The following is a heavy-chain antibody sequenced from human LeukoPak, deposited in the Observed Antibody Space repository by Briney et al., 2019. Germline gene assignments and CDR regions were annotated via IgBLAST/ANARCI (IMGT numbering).Heavy chain of an antibody. CDR1: GFTFSSYG. CDR3: AREGVSNNWHTFDY. J-gene: IGHJ4*02. CDR2: MWYDGSNK. V-gene: IGHV3-33*01. Sequence: GRSLRLSCAASGFTFSSYGMHWVRQAPGKGLEWVAVMWYDGSNKYYADSVKGRFTISRDNSKNTLYLQMNSLRAEDTAVYYCAREGVSNNWHTFDYWGQGTLVTVSS. D-gene: IGHD1-1*01.